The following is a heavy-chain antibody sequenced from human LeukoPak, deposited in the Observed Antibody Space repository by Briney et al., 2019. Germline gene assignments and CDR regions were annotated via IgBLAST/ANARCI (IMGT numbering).Heavy chain of an antibody. Sequence: SETLSLTCTVSGGSISGYYWSWIRQPPGKGLEWIGYIYYSGSTNYNPSLKSRVTISVDTSKNQFSLKLSSVTAADTAVYYCARHGKYDFWSGYYPEFDYWGQGTLVTVSS. CDR2: IYYSGST. D-gene: IGHD3-3*01. CDR1: GGSISGYY. J-gene: IGHJ4*02. CDR3: ARHGKYDFWSGYYPEFDY. V-gene: IGHV4-59*08.